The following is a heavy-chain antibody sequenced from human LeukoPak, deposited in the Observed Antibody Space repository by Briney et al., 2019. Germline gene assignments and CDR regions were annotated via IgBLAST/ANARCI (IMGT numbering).Heavy chain of an antibody. D-gene: IGHD1-26*01. J-gene: IGHJ3*02. V-gene: IGHV1-8*01. CDR1: GYTFTSYD. CDR2: MNPNSGNT. Sequence: ASVKVSCKASGYTFTSYDINWVRQATGQGLEWMGWMNPNSGNTGYVQKFQGRVTMTRNTSISTAYMELSSLRSEDTAVYYCARGSLGATPFDIWGQGTMVTVSS. CDR3: ARGSLGATPFDI.